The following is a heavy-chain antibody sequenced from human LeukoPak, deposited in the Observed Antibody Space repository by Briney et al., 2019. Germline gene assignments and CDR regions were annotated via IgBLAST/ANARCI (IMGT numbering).Heavy chain of an antibody. CDR2: INPNSGGT. V-gene: IGHV1-2*02. CDR1: GYTFTGYY. CDR3: ARGGVGIAAAGPESSFDY. D-gene: IGHD6-13*01. J-gene: IGHJ4*02. Sequence: ASVKVSCKASGYTFTGYYMHWVRQAPGQGLEWMGWINPNSGGTNYAQKFQGRVTMTRDKSIRTAYMELSRLTSDDTAVYYCARGGVGIAAAGPESSFDYWGQGTLVTVSS.